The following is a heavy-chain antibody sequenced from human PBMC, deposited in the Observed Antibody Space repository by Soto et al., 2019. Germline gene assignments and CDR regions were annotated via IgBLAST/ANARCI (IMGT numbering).Heavy chain of an antibody. J-gene: IGHJ4*02. CDR1: GGSFSGYY. Sequence: SETLSLTCAVYGGSFSGYYWTWIRQPPGTGLEWIGEINHSGSTNYNPSLKSRVTISVDPSKNQFSLKLTSVTAADTAVYYCARGKITGLFAYWGQGTLVTVSS. V-gene: IGHV4-34*01. CDR2: INHSGST. CDR3: ARGKITGLFAY. D-gene: IGHD2-8*02.